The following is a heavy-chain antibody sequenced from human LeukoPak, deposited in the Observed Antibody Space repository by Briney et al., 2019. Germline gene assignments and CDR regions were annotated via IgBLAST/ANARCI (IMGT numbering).Heavy chain of an antibody. CDR1: GFTFSHFW. J-gene: IGHJ4*02. D-gene: IGHD2-2*02. CDR2: ISNDGSRT. V-gene: IGHV3-74*01. Sequence: GGSLRLSCAASGFTFSHFWIHWVRQVPGKGLVWVSRISNDGSRTAYADSVKGRFTISRDNSKNTLYLQMNSLRAEDTTVFYCARGGGYCTGPSCYTFDYWGQGTLVTVSS. CDR3: ARGGGYCTGPSCYTFDY.